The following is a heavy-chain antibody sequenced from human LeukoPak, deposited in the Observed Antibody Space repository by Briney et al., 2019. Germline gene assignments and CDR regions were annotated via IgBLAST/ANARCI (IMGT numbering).Heavy chain of an antibody. Sequence: GGSLRLSCAASGFTFSSYAMSWVRQAPGKGLEWVSAISGSGGSTYYADSVKGRFTISRDNSKNTLYLQMNSLRAEDTAAYYCAKDRQYSYGSYFDYWGQGTLVTVPS. CDR2: ISGSGGST. CDR3: AKDRQYSYGSYFDY. CDR1: GFTFSSYA. D-gene: IGHD5-18*01. V-gene: IGHV3-23*01. J-gene: IGHJ4*02.